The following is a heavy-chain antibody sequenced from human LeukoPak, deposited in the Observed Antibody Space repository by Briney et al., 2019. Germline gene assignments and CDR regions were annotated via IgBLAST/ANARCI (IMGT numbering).Heavy chain of an antibody. J-gene: IGHJ4*02. V-gene: IGHV4-34*01. CDR1: GGSFSGYY. D-gene: IGHD6-6*01. Sequence: SETLSLTCAVYGGSFSGYYWSWIRQPPGKGLEWIGEINHSGSTNYNPSLKSRVTISVDTSKDQFSLKLSSVTAADTAVYYCARGVRIIAARDFDYWGQGTLVTVSS. CDR2: INHSGST. CDR3: ARGVRIIAARDFDY.